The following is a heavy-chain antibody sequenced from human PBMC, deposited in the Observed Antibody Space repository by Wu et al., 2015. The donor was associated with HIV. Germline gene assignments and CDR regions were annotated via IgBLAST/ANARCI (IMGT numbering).Heavy chain of an antibody. J-gene: IGHJ5*02. D-gene: IGHD2-2*01. CDR2: INPNSGGT. CDR3: ARDLSRDCSSTSCYWFRPP. CDR1: GYTFTGYY. Sequence: QVQLVQSGAEVKKPGASVKVSCKASGYTFTGYYMHWVRQAPGQGLEWMGWINPNSGGTNYAQKFQGRVTMTRDTSISTAYMELSRLRSDDTAVYYCARDLSRDCSSTSCYWFRPPWGQGTLVHRLL. V-gene: IGHV1-2*02.